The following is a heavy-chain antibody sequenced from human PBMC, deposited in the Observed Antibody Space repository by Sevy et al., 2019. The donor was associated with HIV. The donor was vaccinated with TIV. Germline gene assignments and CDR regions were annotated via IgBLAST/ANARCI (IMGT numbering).Heavy chain of an antibody. CDR1: GASISSSGYY. Sequence: SETLSLTCTVSGASISSSGYYWGWISQPPGKGLEWIASINYSGIRFYNPSLKSRITISADTSKNQFSLDLNSVTAADTAIYYCAGPILTYNNGWSYYDYWGQGTVVTVSS. V-gene: IGHV4-39*01. J-gene: IGHJ4*02. CDR2: INYSGIR. D-gene: IGHD6-19*01. CDR3: AGPILTYNNGWSYYDY.